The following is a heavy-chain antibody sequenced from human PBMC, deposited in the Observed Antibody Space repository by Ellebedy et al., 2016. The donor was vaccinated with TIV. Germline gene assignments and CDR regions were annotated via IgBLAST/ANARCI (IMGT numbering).Heavy chain of an antibody. V-gene: IGHV1-69*13. CDR3: ARHSGYHATSHLSH. CDR1: GGTFSSYA. J-gene: IGHJ4*02. CDR2: IIGMFGTT. Sequence: SVKVSCKASGGTFSSYAISWVRQVPGQGLEWMGGIIGMFGTTSYAQKFLGRVSITADEFTSTAYMELRSLRFEGTAVYYCARHSGYHATSHLSHWGQGTLVTVSP. D-gene: IGHD5-12*01.